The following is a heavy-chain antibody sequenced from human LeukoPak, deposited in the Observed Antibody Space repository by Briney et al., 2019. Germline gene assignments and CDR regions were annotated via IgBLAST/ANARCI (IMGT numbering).Heavy chain of an antibody. D-gene: IGHD3-22*01. Sequence: SETLSLTCTVSXXSISSYXXXWIRQPXXXXXXXXXXIXYSGSTNYNPSLKSRVTISVDTSKNQFSLKLSSVAAADTAVYYCARHAPGYYYDSSGYYFDYWGQGTLVTVSS. CDR3: ARHAPGYYYDSSGYYFDY. J-gene: IGHJ4*02. CDR2: IXYSGST. V-gene: IGHV4-59*08. CDR1: XXSISSYX.